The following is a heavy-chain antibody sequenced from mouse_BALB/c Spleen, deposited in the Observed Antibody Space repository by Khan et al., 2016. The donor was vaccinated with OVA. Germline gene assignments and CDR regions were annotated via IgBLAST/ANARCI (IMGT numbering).Heavy chain of an antibody. D-gene: IGHD2-3*01. CDR1: GYTFTDYA. J-gene: IGHJ2*01. V-gene: IGHV1S137*01. CDR2: ISTYSGST. Sequence: QVQLQQSGPELVRPGVSVKISCKGSGYTFTDYAMYWVKQSHAESLEWIGLISTYSGSTNYNQKFKGKVTMTVDKSSSAAYMELARLTSEDSAIYSCERPAYDGYYDYWGQGTALTVSS. CDR3: ERPAYDGYYDY.